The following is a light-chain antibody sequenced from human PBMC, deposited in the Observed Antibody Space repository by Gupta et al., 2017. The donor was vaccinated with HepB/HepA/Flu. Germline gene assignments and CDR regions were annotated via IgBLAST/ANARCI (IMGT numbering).Light chain of an antibody. Sequence: QSVLTQAPSASGTPGQRVTISCSGSSSNIGSNYVYWYQQIPGTAPKLLIYRNNERPSGVPDRFSGSKSGTSASLAISGLRSEDEADYYCAAWDNSLTIWVFGGGTQLTVL. J-gene: IGLJ3*02. CDR3: AAWDNSLTIWV. CDR1: SSNIGSNY. CDR2: RNN. V-gene: IGLV1-47*01.